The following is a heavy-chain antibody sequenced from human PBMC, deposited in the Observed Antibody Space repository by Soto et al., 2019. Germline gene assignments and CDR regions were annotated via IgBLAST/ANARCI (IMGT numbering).Heavy chain of an antibody. D-gene: IGHD1-7*01. CDR2: IWYDGSNK. J-gene: IGHJ6*02. V-gene: IGHV3-33*01. Sequence: QVQLVESGGGVVQPGRSLRLSCAASGFTFSSYTMNWVRQAPGKGLEWVAVIWYDGSNKYYADSVKGRFTISRDNSKNTLYVQMNSLRAEDTAVYSCARANYANAYYGMDVWGQGTTVTVSS. CDR3: ARANYANAYYGMDV. CDR1: GFTFSSYT.